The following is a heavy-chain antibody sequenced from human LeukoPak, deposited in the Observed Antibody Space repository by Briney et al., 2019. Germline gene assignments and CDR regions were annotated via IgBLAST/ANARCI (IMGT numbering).Heavy chain of an antibody. V-gene: IGHV4-4*07. Sequence: SETLSLTRTVSGGSISSYYVSWIRQPAGKGLEWIGRIYTSGSTNYNPSLKSRVTISVDKSKNQFSLKLSSVTAADTAVYYCASMRTEVRYSSGWYDYWGQGTLVTVSS. D-gene: IGHD6-19*01. CDR2: IYTSGST. CDR1: GGSISSYY. J-gene: IGHJ4*02. CDR3: ASMRTEVRYSSGWYDY.